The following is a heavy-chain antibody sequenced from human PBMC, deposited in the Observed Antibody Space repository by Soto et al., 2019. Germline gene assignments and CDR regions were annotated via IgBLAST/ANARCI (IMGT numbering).Heavy chain of an antibody. J-gene: IGHJ3*02. CDR2: ISSSSSYI. CDR1: GFAFSSYS. CDR3: ARVGGGYQLLHAFDI. Sequence: GGSLRHSCAASGFAFSSYSMNWVRQAPGKGLEWVSSISSSSSYIYYADSVKGRFTISRDNAKNSLYLQMNSLRAEDTAVYYCARVGGGYQLLHAFDIWVQGTMVTVSS. V-gene: IGHV3-21*01. D-gene: IGHD2-2*01.